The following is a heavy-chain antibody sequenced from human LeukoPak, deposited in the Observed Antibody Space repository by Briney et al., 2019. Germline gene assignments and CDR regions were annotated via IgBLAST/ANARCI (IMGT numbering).Heavy chain of an antibody. V-gene: IGHV4-31*03. CDR1: GGSINRGGNY. D-gene: IGHD6-25*01. CDR3: AKQRLPGTVAY. CDR2: IAYSGDT. J-gene: IGHJ4*02. Sequence: SETLSLTCSVSGGSINRGGNYWSWIRQHPGKGLEWIGYIAYSGDTYYNPSLRSRITISADTSQTQFSLKLRYATAADTAVYYCAKQRLPGTVAYWGQGTPVTVSS.